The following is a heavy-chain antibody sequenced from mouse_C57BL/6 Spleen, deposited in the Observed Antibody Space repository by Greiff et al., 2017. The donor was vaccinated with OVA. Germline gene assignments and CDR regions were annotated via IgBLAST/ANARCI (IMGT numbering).Heavy chain of an antibody. CDR2: IYPSDSET. J-gene: IGHJ4*01. Sequence: VQLQQPGAELVRPGSSVKLSCKASGYTFTSYWMDWVKQRPGQGLEWIGNIYPSDSETHYNQKFKDKATLTVDKSSSTAYMQLSSLTSEDSAVYYCAREEYYYAMDYWGQGTSVTVSS. CDR3: AREEYYYAMDY. CDR1: GYTFTSYW. V-gene: IGHV1-61*01.